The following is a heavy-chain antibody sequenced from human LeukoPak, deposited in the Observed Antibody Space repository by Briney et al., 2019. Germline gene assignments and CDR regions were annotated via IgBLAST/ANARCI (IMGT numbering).Heavy chain of an antibody. Sequence: GGSLRLSCAASGFTFSSYSMSWVRQAPGKGLEWVSTIGGSGGGPYYADSVQGRFTISRDNSKNTLYLQMNSLRAEDTAVYYCAKTVRGVNDAFDIWGQGTMVTVSS. D-gene: IGHD3-10*01. V-gene: IGHV3-23*01. J-gene: IGHJ3*02. CDR1: GFTFSSYS. CDR3: AKTVRGVNDAFDI. CDR2: IGGSGGGP.